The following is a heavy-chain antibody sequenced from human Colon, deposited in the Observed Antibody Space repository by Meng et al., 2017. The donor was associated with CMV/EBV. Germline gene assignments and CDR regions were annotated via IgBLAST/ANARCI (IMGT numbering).Heavy chain of an antibody. V-gene: IGHV3-66*01. Sequence: GESLKISCAASGFSVSRNYISWVRQGPGKGLEWVSVIYDTGRTYYADSVKGRFTVSRDESKNTVFLQMNNLRTEDTAVYYCARNRLECGGDCYFADSWGQGTLVTVSS. CDR3: ARNRLECGGDCYFADS. D-gene: IGHD2-21*02. CDR1: GFSVSRNY. CDR2: IYDTGRT. J-gene: IGHJ5*02.